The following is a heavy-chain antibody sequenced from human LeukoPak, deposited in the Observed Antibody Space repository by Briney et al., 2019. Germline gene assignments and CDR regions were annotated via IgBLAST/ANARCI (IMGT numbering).Heavy chain of an antibody. CDR2: ISSSSSTI. CDR3: ARTHYYDRWFDY. CDR1: GYTFINAY. V-gene: IGHV3-48*02. D-gene: IGHD3-22*01. J-gene: IGHJ4*02. Sequence: GGSLRLSCAVSGYTFINAYMNWVRQAPGKGLEWVSYISSSSSTIYYADSVKGRLTISRDNAKNSLYLQMNSLRDEDTAVYYCARTHYYDRWFDYWGQGTLVTVSS.